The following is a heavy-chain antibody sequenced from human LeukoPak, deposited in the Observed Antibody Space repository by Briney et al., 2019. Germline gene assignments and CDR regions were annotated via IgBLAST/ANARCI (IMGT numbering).Heavy chain of an antibody. CDR3: ARSIGSPDY. D-gene: IGHD3-22*01. CDR2: INHSGST. Sequence: SETLSLTCTVSGGSISSSSYYWSWIRQPPGKGLEWIGEINHSGSTNYNPSLKSRVTISVDTSKNQFSLKLSSVTAADTAVYYCARSIGSPDYWGQGTLVTVSS. J-gene: IGHJ4*02. V-gene: IGHV4-39*07. CDR1: GGSISSSSYY.